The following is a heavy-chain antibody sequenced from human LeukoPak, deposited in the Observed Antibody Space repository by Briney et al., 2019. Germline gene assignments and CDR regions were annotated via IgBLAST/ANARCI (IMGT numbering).Heavy chain of an antibody. CDR1: GGSFSGYY. CDR3: ARRRRYFDWLLYMDV. V-gene: IGHV4-34*01. Sequence: SETLSLTCAVYGGSFSGYYWSWIRQPPGKGLEWIGEINHSGSTNYNPSLKSRVTISVDTSKNQFSLKLSSVTAADTAVYYCARRRRYFDWLLYMDVWGKGTTVTISS. D-gene: IGHD3-9*01. CDR2: INHSGST. J-gene: IGHJ6*03.